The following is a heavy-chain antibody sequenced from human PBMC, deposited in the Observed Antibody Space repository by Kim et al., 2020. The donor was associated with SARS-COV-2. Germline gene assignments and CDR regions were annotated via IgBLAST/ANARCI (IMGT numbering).Heavy chain of an antibody. CDR3: ARVYGETPYYWYFDL. Sequence: SETLSLTCAVYGGSFSGYYWSWIRQPPGKGLEWIGEINHSGSTNYNPSLKSRVTISVDTSKNQFSLKLSSVTAADTAVYYCARVYGETPYYWYFDLWGRGTLVTVSS. J-gene: IGHJ2*01. D-gene: IGHD4-17*01. CDR2: INHSGST. CDR1: GGSFSGYY. V-gene: IGHV4-34*01.